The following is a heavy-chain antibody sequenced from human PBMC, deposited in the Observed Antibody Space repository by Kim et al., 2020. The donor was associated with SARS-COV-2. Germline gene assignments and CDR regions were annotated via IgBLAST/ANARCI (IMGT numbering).Heavy chain of an antibody. V-gene: IGHV3-30*04. CDR2: ISYDGSNK. Sequence: GGSLRLSCAASGFTFSSYAMHWVRQAPGKGLEWVAVISYDGSNKYYADSVKGRFTISRDNSKNTLYLQMNSLRAEDTAVYYCARGGQILWFGELLSLNGMDVWGQGTTVTVSS. CDR3: ARGGQILWFGELLSLNGMDV. D-gene: IGHD3-10*01. CDR1: GFTFSSYA. J-gene: IGHJ6*02.